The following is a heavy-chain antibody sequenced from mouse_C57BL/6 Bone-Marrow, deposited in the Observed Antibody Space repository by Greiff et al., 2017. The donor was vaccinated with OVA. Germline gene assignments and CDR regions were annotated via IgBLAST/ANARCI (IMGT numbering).Heavy chain of an antibody. Sequence: VKLQQPGAELVKPGASVKLSCKASGYTFTSYWMQWVKQRPGQGLEWIGEIDPSDSYTNYNQKFKGKATLTVDTSSSTAYMQLSSLTSEDSAVYYCAREYYGSTLFAYWGQGTLVTVSA. CDR2: IDPSDSYT. D-gene: IGHD1-1*01. CDR3: AREYYGSTLFAY. J-gene: IGHJ3*01. CDR1: GYTFTSYW. V-gene: IGHV1-50*01.